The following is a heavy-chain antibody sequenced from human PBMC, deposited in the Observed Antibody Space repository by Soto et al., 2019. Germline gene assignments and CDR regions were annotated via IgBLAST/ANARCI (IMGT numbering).Heavy chain of an antibody. CDR1: GYSFTSNW. CDR2: IFTAASDT. V-gene: IGHV5-51*01. J-gene: IGHJ6*02. CDR3: ARGGKSSYGMDV. Sequence: QSLNLSGQHRGYSFTSNWIGPVRQRPEQGLEWMRIIFTAASDTRYSPSFQGQVTISADKSISTAYLQWSSLKASDTAIYYCARGGKSSYGMDVWGQGTTVTVSS. D-gene: IGHD3-16*01.